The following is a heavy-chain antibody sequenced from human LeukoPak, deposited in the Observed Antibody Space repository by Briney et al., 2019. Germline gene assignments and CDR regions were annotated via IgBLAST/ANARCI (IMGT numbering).Heavy chain of an antibody. D-gene: IGHD3-22*01. Sequence: PSETLSLTCTVSGDSLSSYYWSWIRQPAGKGLEWIGRIYTSGSTNYNPSLKSRVTMSLDTLKNQFSLKLSSVTAADTAVYYCARDLAYYDSSGYLRYFDHWGQGTLVTVSS. V-gene: IGHV4-4*07. CDR3: ARDLAYYDSSGYLRYFDH. CDR2: IYTSGST. CDR1: GDSLSSYY. J-gene: IGHJ4*02.